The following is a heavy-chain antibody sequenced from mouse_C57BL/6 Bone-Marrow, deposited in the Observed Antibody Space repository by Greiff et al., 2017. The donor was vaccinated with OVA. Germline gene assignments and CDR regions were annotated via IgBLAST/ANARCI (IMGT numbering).Heavy chain of an antibody. CDR3: SVTAYWCFDV. J-gene: IGHJ1*03. D-gene: IGHD2-1*01. V-gene: IGHV14-3*01. CDR2: IDPANGNT. CDR1: GFNIKNTY. Sequence: EVQLQQSVAELVRPGASVKLSCTASGFNIKNTYMHWVKQRPEQGLEWIGRIDPANGNTKYAPKFQGKATITSDTSSNTVYLQLCSLTSEDTAVYYCSVTAYWCFDVWGTGTTVTVSA.